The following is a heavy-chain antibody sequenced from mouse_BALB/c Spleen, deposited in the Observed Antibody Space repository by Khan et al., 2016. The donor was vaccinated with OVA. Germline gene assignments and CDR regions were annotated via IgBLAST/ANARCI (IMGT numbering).Heavy chain of an antibody. V-gene: IGHV3-6*02. Sequence: EVQLQESGPGLVKPSQSLSLSCSVTAYSITSGYFWNWIRQFPGNKLEWMGYIRYDGNSNYNPSLKNRITITRDTSRNQFFLKLISVTPEDTATYFCARGGSSGPAWFAYWGQGTLLTVSA. CDR2: IRYDGNS. CDR1: AYSITSGYF. CDR3: ARGGSSGPAWFAY. D-gene: IGHD3-1*01. J-gene: IGHJ3*01.